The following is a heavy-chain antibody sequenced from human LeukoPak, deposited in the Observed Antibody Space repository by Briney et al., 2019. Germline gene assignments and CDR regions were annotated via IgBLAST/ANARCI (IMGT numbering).Heavy chain of an antibody. D-gene: IGHD1-26*01. J-gene: IGHJ3*01. CDR1: GGSISSYY. V-gene: IGHV4-59*01. CDR3: ARDLWELQSAFDL. CDR2: IHYSGST. Sequence: PSETLSLTCTVSGGSISSYYWSWIRQPPGKGLEWIGFIHYSGSTNYNPSLMSRVTISVDTSKNQFSLKLRSVTAADTAVYYCARDLWELQSAFDLWGQGTLVTVSS.